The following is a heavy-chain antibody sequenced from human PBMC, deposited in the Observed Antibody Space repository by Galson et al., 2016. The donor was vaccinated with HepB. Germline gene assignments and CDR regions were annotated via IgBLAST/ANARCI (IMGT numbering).Heavy chain of an antibody. D-gene: IGHD1-26*01. CDR3: ARDSGSYYGPPGDY. Sequence: SVKVSCKASGYTFSNYAMHWVRQAPGQRLQWMGWINTGNGTTKYSQKFQGRVTITRDTSASTAYMDLSSLRSEDTAVYYCARDSGSYYGPPGDYWGQGTLVTVSS. CDR2: INTGNGTT. J-gene: IGHJ4*02. V-gene: IGHV1-3*04. CDR1: GYTFSNYA.